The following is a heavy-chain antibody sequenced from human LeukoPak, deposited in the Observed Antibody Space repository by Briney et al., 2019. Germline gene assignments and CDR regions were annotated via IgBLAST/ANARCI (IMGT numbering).Heavy chain of an antibody. J-gene: IGHJ6*02. D-gene: IGHD6-6*01. CDR3: ARDLRSIAARPDYYYGMDV. V-gene: IGHV1-46*01. CDR1: GYTFTSYY. Sequence: ASVKVSCKASGYTFTSYYMHWVRQAPGQGLEWMGIINPSGGSTSYAQKFQGRVTMTRDTSTSTVYMELSSLRSEDTAVYHCARDLRSIAARPDYYYGMDVWGQGTTVTVSS. CDR2: INPSGGST.